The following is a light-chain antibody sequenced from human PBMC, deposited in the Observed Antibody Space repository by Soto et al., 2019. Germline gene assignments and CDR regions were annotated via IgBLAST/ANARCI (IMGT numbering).Light chain of an antibody. J-gene: IGKJ2*01. V-gene: IGKV3-15*01. CDR3: QQYNNWPWYT. Sequence: EIVMTQSPATLSVSPGQRATLSCRASQSLDGNLAWYQQKPGQAPRLLIYATSTRATGIPARFSGSGSGTEFTLPISSLQSEDFAVYYCQQYNNWPWYTFGQGTKLEIK. CDR1: QSLDGN. CDR2: ATS.